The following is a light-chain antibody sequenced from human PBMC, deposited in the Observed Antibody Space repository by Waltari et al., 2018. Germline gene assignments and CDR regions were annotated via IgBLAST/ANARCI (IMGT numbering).Light chain of an antibody. CDR3: QQYSSFPWT. J-gene: IGKJ1*01. CDR1: QRVNSW. V-gene: IGKV1-5*03. Sequence: DIQMTQSPSTLSSSVGDRVTITCRASQRVNSWLAWHQQKPGKAPNLLIYKASVLENGVPSRFSGSGSATDFTLTISSLQPDDFATYYCQQYSSFPWTFGQGTKVEIK. CDR2: KAS.